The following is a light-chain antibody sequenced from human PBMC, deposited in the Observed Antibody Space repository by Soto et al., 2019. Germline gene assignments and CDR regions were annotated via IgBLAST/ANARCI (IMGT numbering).Light chain of an antibody. CDR3: AAWDDSLNGLYV. CDR2: SNN. V-gene: IGLV1-44*01. CDR1: SSNIGSNT. J-gene: IGLJ1*01. Sequence: SALTQPPSASVTPGQRVTISCSGSSSNIGSNTVNWYQQLPGTAPKLLIYSNNQRPSGVPDRFSGSKSGTSASLAISGLQSEDEADYYCAAWDDSLNGLYVFGTGTKVTVL.